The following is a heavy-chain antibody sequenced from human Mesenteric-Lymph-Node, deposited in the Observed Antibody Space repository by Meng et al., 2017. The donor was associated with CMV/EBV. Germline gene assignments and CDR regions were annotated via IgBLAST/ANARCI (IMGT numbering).Heavy chain of an antibody. D-gene: IGHD1-26*01. CDR3: AKDQYSGSYGDDAFDI. V-gene: IGHV3-30*02. J-gene: IGHJ3*02. CDR2: IRYDGSNK. Sequence: GESLKISCAASGFTFSSYGMHWVRQAPGKGLEWVAFIRYDGSNKYYADSVKGRFTISRDNSKNTLYLQMNSLRAEDTAVYYRAKDQYSGSYGDDAFDIWGQGTMVTVSS. CDR1: GFTFSSYG.